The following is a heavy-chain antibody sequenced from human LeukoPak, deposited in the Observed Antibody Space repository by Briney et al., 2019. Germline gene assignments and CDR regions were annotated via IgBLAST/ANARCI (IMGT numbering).Heavy chain of an antibody. CDR2: INPNSGGT. Sequence: GASVKVSCRASGYTFTGYYLHWVRQAPGQGREWVGWINPNSGGTNYAQKFQGRVTMTRDTSISTAYMELRRLRSDDTAVYYCASGDNYDRSGPFYFDYWGQGTLVTVSP. J-gene: IGHJ4*02. CDR1: GYTFTGYY. D-gene: IGHD3-22*01. V-gene: IGHV1-2*02. CDR3: ASGDNYDRSGPFYFDY.